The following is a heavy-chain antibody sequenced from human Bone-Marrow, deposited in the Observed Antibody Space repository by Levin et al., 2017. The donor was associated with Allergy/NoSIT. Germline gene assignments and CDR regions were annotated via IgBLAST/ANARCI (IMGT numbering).Heavy chain of an antibody. Sequence: GESLKISCKASGYSFPDYWVAWVRQMPGKGLEWMGIIYPGDSDTRYSPSFQGQVTISADKSISTASLQWSSLKASDTAIYYCARHVPFVRHGASCGTVGAGHYHYGMDVWGPGTTVTVSS. CDR3: ARHVPFVRHGASCGTVGAGHYHYGMDV. V-gene: IGHV5-51*01. J-gene: IGHJ6*02. CDR1: GYSFPDYW. D-gene: IGHD2-2*01. CDR2: IYPGDSDT.